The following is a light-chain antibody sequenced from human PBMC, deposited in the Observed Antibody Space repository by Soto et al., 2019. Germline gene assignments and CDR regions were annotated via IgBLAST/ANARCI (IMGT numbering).Light chain of an antibody. CDR1: QDLSNF. CDR3: QQYDTLPPYT. CDR2: DAS. J-gene: IGKJ2*01. V-gene: IGKV1-33*01. Sequence: DIQMTQSPSSLSASVGDRVTITCQASQDLSNFLNWFQQKPGKAPKLLISDASNLQTGVPSRFSGSGSGTDFTFTISSLQPEDIATYYCQQYDTLPPYTFGQGTKLEIK.